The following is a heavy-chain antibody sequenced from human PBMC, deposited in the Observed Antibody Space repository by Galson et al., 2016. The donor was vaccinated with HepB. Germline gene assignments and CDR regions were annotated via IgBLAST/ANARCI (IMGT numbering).Heavy chain of an antibody. CDR3: AKGGDSDN. Sequence: SLRLSCAASGFDFRSYAMGWVRQAPGMGLELVSSIDGNDDSTYYADSVKGRFTISKDKSENTLFLQMNGLRGEDTAVYYCAKGGDSDNWGQGTLVTVSS. D-gene: IGHD7-27*01. CDR1: GFDFRSYA. J-gene: IGHJ4*02. CDR2: IDGNDDST. V-gene: IGHV3-23*01.